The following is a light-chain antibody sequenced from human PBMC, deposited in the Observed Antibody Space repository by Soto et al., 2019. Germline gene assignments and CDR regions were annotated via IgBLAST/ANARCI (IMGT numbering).Light chain of an antibody. J-gene: IGKJ1*01. CDR3: HQYNDWPRT. V-gene: IGKV3-15*01. CDR2: GAS. CDR1: QSLSSS. Sequence: IVVPQGPATLSVAPWERATLSCRPSQSLSSSLAWYQQKPGQAPRLLIYGASTRAAGIPARFSGSGSETEFTLTISSLQSEDSALYYCHQYNDWPRTFGQGTKVDI.